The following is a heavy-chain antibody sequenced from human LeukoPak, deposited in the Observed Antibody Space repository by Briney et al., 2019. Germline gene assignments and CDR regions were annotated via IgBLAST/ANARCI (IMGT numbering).Heavy chain of an antibody. V-gene: IGHV3-23*01. D-gene: IGHD1-1*01. Sequence: GGSLRLSCAASGFTFSSYGMHWVRQAPGKGLEWVSTISGNTYSIYYTDSVKGRFTISRDNAKNTLYVQMNSLGAEDTAVYYCARGDLEHFDYWGQGTVVTVSS. CDR3: ARGDLEHFDY. CDR1: GFTFSSYG. CDR2: ISGNTYSI. J-gene: IGHJ4*02.